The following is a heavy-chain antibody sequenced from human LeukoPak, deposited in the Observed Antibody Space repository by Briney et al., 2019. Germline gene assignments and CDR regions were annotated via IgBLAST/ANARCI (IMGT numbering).Heavy chain of an antibody. CDR3: AREREAALCFDY. CDR2: INPSGSST. J-gene: IGHJ4*02. Sequence: ASVKDSCKASGCTFTSYNIDWMRQAPGQGLEWMGMINPSGSSTSNAQKFQGRVTMTSDTSTSTVYMELSSLRSEDTAVYYCAREREAALCFDYWGQGTPVSASS. D-gene: IGHD6-25*01. V-gene: IGHV1-46*01. CDR1: GCTFTSYN.